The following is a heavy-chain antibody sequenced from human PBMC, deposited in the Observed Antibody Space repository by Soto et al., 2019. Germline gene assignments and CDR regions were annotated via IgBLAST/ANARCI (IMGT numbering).Heavy chain of an antibody. Sequence: ASVKVSCKASGYTFTSYAMYWVRQAPGQRLEWMGWINAGNGNTKYSQKFQGRVTITRDTSASTAYMELSSLRSEDTAVYYCARDGYSSSWYSGYYGMDVWGQGTTVTVSS. CDR1: GYTFTSYA. CDR2: INAGNGNT. D-gene: IGHD6-13*01. V-gene: IGHV1-3*01. CDR3: ARDGYSSSWYSGYYGMDV. J-gene: IGHJ6*02.